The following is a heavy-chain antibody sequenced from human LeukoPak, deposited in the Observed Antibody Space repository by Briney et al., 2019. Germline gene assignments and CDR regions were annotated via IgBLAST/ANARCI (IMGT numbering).Heavy chain of an antibody. D-gene: IGHD6-19*01. CDR2: IYYSGST. J-gene: IGHJ4*02. Sequence: PSETLSLTCTVSGGSISSSSYYWSWIRQPPGKGLEWIGYIYYSGSTNYNPSLKSRVTISVDTSKNQFSLKLSSVTAADTAVYYCASPPPYSSKEVYFDYWGQGTLVTVSS. CDR3: ASPPPYSSKEVYFDY. CDR1: GGSISSSSYY. V-gene: IGHV4-61*01.